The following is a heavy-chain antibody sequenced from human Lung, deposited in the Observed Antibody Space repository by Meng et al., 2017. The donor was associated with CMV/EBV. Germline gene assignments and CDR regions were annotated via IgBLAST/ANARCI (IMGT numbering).Heavy chain of an antibody. CDR3: ARDIRP. CDR1: GFAFPVYW. J-gene: IGHJ5*02. Sequence: GESLKISCAASGFAFPVYWMSWVRQAPGKGLEWVASTDLPGSGKYYVDSVKGRFTISRDNAKNALYLQMNSLRVEDTAVYYCARDIRPGGQGTLVTVSS. V-gene: IGHV3-7*01. CDR2: TDLPGSGK.